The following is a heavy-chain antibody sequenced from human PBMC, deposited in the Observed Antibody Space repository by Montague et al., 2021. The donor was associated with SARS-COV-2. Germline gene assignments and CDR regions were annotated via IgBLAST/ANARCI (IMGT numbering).Heavy chain of an antibody. Sequence: SETLSLTCTVSGASISSYYWSWIRKPPGQGLEWIGYVYFSGSTNYNPSLKRRVTLSVDTSKNQFSLKLSSVTAADTAVYYCARDFDYWGQGTLVTVSS. J-gene: IGHJ4*02. CDR1: GASISSYY. CDR3: ARDFDY. CDR2: VYFSGST. V-gene: IGHV4-59*13.